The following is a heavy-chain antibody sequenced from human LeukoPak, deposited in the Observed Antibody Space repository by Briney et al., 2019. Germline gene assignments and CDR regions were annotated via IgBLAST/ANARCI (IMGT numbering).Heavy chain of an antibody. D-gene: IGHD1-26*01. CDR1: GFTFSRYT. V-gene: IGHV3-20*04. CDR2: INWNGDNP. Sequence: GGSLRLSCAGSGFTFSRYTFNWVRQRPGRGLEYVAEINWNGDNPVYENSLRGRFTISRNNARNFVYLQMNSLRVEDTAFYYCARRSLSGATTGYYYDSWGQGTLVTVSS. CDR3: ARRSLSGATTGYYYDS. J-gene: IGHJ5*01.